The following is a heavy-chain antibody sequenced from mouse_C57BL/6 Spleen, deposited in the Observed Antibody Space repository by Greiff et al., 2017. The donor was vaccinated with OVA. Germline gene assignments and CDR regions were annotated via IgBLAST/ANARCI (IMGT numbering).Heavy chain of an antibody. J-gene: IGHJ1*03. CDR1: GFTFNTYA. D-gene: IGHD1-1*01. Sequence: EVQGVESGGGLVQPKGSLKLSCAASGFTFNTYAMHWVRQAPGKGLEWVARIRSKSSNYATYYADSVKDRFTISRDDSQSMLYLQMNNLKTEDTAMYYCVRGSTTVERYWYFDVWGTGTTVTVSS. V-gene: IGHV10-3*01. CDR3: VRGSTTVERYWYFDV. CDR2: IRSKSSNYAT.